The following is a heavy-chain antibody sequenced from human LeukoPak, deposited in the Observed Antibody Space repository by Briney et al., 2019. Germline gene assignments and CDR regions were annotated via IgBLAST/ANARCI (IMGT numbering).Heavy chain of an antibody. CDR3: EKGPTVPTKAAAGTSYYYYGMDV. CDR2: ISWNSGSI. CDR1: GFTLDDYA. J-gene: IGHJ6*02. Sequence: GGSLRLSCAASGFTLDDYAMHWVRQAPGKGLEWVSGISWNSGSIGYADSVKGRFTISRDNAKNSLCLQMNSLRAEDTALYYCEKGPTVPTKAAAGTSYYYYGMDVWGQGTTVTVSS. V-gene: IGHV3-9*01. D-gene: IGHD6-13*01.